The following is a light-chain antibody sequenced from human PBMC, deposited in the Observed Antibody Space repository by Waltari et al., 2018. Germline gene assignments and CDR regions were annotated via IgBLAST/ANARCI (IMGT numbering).Light chain of an antibody. J-gene: IGLJ3*02. V-gene: IGLV3-16*01. Sequence: SRELTQPPSVSVSLGDMARITCSGESLPTRFSYWYQQRPGQFPLLLIYRDTERPSGTPDRFSGSSSGTTVTLTISGVQAEDEADYYCLSADTNDDWVFGGGTRLTVL. CDR1: SLPTRF. CDR3: LSADTNDDWV. CDR2: RDT.